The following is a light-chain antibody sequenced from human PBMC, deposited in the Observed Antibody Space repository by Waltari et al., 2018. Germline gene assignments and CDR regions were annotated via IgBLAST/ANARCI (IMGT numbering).Light chain of an antibody. CDR3: QQYNSVAWT. Sequence: DIQMTQSPSSLSASVGDRVTITCRASQGIGSWLAWYQQKPGKAPKLLIYNASSLQSGVPSRFSGGGSGTDVALTISSLQPEELAAYCCQQYNSVAWTFGQGTKVEIK. CDR1: QGIGSW. J-gene: IGKJ1*01. CDR2: NAS. V-gene: IGKV1-12*01.